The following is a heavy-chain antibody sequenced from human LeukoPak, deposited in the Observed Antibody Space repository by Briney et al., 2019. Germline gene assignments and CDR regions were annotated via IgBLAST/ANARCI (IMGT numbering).Heavy chain of an antibody. J-gene: IGHJ6*03. CDR1: GFTFSNSW. CDR2: ISSSSSYI. CDR3: ARDAQDYYDSSGYYYYYYMDV. D-gene: IGHD3-22*01. V-gene: IGHV3-21*01. Sequence: GGSLRLSCAASGFTFSNSWMTWVRQAPGKGLEWVSSISSSSSYIYYADSVKGRFTISRDNAKNSLYLQMNSLRAEDTAVYYCARDAQDYYDSSGYYYYYYMDVWGKGTTVTVSS.